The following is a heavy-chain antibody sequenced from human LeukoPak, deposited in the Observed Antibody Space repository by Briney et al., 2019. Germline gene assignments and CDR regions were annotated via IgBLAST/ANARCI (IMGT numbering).Heavy chain of an antibody. D-gene: IGHD2-2*01. J-gene: IGHJ4*02. Sequence: KPSETLSLTCAVSGDSISSAYYWGWIRQPPGKGLEWIAGFYHSGITYYNPSLKSRVTISVDTSKNQFSLKLSSVTAADTAVYYCARVRVVPAAMGKKAFDYWGQGTLVTVSS. CDR1: GDSISSAYY. CDR3: ARVRVVPAAMGKKAFDY. CDR2: FYHSGIT. V-gene: IGHV4-38-2*01.